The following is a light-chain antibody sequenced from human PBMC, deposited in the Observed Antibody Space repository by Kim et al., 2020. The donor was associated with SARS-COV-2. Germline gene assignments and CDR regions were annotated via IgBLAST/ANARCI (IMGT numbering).Light chain of an antibody. CDR1: SSNIGSNT. CDR3: AAWDDSLNGWV. V-gene: IGLV1-44*01. J-gene: IGLJ3*02. CDR2: SNN. Sequence: QSVLTQPPSASGTPWQRVTISCSGSSSNIGSNTVNWYQQLPGTAPKLLIYSNNQRPSGVPDRFSGSKSGTSASLAISGLQSEDEADYYCAAWDDSLNGWVFGGETQLTVL.